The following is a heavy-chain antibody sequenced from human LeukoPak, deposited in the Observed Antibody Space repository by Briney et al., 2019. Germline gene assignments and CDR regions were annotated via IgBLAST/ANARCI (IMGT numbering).Heavy chain of an antibody. CDR1: GFSFSSYN. CDR3: AKRPRAENYDYVWGSSSYSYYMDV. CDR2: ITTSSTYT. V-gene: IGHV3-21*01. Sequence: GGSLRLSCEASGFSFSSYNMDWVRQTPGKGLEWISSITTSSTYTFYADSVKGRFTISRDNSKNTLYLQMNSLRTEDTAVYYCAKRPRAENYDYVWGSSSYSYYMDVWGKGTTVTISS. J-gene: IGHJ6*03. D-gene: IGHD3-16*01.